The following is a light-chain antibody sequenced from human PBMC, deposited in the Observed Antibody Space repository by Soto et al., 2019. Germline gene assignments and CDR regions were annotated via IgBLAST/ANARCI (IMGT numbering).Light chain of an antibody. J-gene: IGLJ1*01. V-gene: IGLV1-47*01. CDR1: SSNIGTNS. Sequence: QSVLPQAPSASDTPGHTVTISCSGSSSNIGTNSAYWYQQLPGTAPKLLIYRNSQRPSGVTERFSGFKSGTSASLIISGLRSEYEAEYCCAAWDDRQGGLYVFGTGTKLTVL. CDR3: AAWDDRQGGLYV. CDR2: RNS.